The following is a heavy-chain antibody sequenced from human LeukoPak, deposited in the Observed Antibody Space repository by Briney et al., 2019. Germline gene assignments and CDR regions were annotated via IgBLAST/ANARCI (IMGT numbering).Heavy chain of an antibody. CDR3: ARLDEAFDN. D-gene: IGHD5-24*01. CDR1: GFSFSRYW. Sequence: GGSLRLSCTASGFSFSRYWLSWVRQAPGDGLEWVANIKFDGNEKYYVDSVKGPFTSTRDNAKNSLYLQMNSLRAEDTAIYYCARLDEAFDNWGQGTLVTVSA. CDR2: IKFDGNEK. V-gene: IGHV3-7*01. J-gene: IGHJ4*02.